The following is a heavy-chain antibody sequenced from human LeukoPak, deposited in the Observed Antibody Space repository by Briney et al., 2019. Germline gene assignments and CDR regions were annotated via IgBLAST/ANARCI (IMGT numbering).Heavy chain of an antibody. Sequence: SETLSLTCTVSGGSISSSTYYWGWIRQSPEKGLEWIGDIHYSGSSYYNPSLKSRVTISVDTSKNQFPLKLNSVTAADTAVYYCAKHLGGHYSDYAHFDHWGQGALVTVSS. CDR2: IHYSGSS. CDR3: AKHLGGHYSDYAHFDH. CDR1: GGSISSSTYY. V-gene: IGHV4-39*01. J-gene: IGHJ4*02. D-gene: IGHD5-12*01.